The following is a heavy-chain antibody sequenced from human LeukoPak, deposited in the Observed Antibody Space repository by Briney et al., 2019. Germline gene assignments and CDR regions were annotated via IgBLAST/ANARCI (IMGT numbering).Heavy chain of an antibody. J-gene: IGHJ5*02. CDR3: ARDRLDCSSTSCYPPYNWFDP. CDR1: GGTLSSYA. V-gene: IGHV1-69*13. Sequence: SVKVSCKASGGTLSSYAISWVRQAPGQGLEWMGGIIPIFGTANYAQKFQGRVTITADESTSTAYMELSSLRSEDTAVYYCARDRLDCSSTSCYPPYNWFDPWGQGTLVTVSS. D-gene: IGHD2-2*01. CDR2: IIPIFGTA.